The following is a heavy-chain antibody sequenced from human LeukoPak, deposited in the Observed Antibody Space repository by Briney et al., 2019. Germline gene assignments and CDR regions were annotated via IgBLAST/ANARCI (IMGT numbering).Heavy chain of an antibody. Sequence: GESLKISCKGSGYRFTTDYIGWVRQMPGKGLEWMGIIYPDDSETNYSPSFQGQVSMSVDKSITTAYLQWSSLKASDTAMYYCARLVDVTKCLDLWGQGTLVTVSS. J-gene: IGHJ5*02. CDR2: IYPDDSET. CDR3: ARLVDVTKCLDL. CDR1: GYRFTTDY. D-gene: IGHD4-17*01. V-gene: IGHV5-51*01.